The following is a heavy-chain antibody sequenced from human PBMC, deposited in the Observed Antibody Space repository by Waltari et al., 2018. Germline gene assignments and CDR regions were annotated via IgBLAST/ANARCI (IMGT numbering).Heavy chain of an antibody. V-gene: IGHV2-5*02. CDR2: IYWDDDK. CDR3: AHRQEEGIAAKAADAYDAFDI. CDR1: GFSLSTSGVG. J-gene: IGHJ3*02. Sequence: QITLKESGPTLVKPTQTLTLTCTFPGFSLSTSGVGVGCIRQPPGKALEWLALIYWDDDKRYSPSLKSRLTITKDTSKNQVVLTMTNMDPVDTATYYCAHRQEEGIAAKAADAYDAFDIWGQGTMVTVSS. D-gene: IGHD6-13*01.